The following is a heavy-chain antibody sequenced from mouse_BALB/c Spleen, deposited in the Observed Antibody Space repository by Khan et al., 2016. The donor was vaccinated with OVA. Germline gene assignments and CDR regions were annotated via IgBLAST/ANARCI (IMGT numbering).Heavy chain of an antibody. CDR1: GYTFTSYW. D-gene: IGHD2-1*01. Sequence: QVQLQQSGAEVVKPGASVKLSCKTTGYTFTSYWIQWIEQRPGQGLGWIGQIFPGTGTTYYNENFKGKATLTVDTSSSTAYMQLSSLTSEDSAVYFCARGYFGNYEFGYWGQGTLVTVSP. V-gene: IGHV1S132*01. CDR2: IFPGTGTT. J-gene: IGHJ3*01. CDR3: ARGYFGNYEFGY.